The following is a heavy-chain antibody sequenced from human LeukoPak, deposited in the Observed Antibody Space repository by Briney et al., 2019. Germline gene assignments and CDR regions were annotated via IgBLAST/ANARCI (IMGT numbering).Heavy chain of an antibody. CDR2: IKQDGGET. CDR3: ARDLSSTVVFDY. V-gene: IGHV3-7*01. Sequence: GGSLRLSCEGFGLTFSRDWMSWVRQAPGKGLEWVANIKQDGGETYYGDSVKGRFTISRDNAKNSLYLQMRSLRAEDTAVYYCARDLSSTVVFDYWGQGTLVTVSS. J-gene: IGHJ4*02. CDR1: GLTFSRDW. D-gene: IGHD4-23*01.